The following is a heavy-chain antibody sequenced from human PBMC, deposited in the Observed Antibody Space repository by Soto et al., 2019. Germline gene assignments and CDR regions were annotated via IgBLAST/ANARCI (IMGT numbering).Heavy chain of an antibody. Sequence: PSETLSLTCTVSGGSISSYYWSWIRQPPGKGLEWIGYIYYSGSTNYNPSLKCRVTISVDTSKNQFSLKLSSVTAADTAVYYCARARQYYDCELDPWGQGTLVTVSS. J-gene: IGHJ5*02. CDR1: GGSISSYY. V-gene: IGHV4-59*08. D-gene: IGHD3-22*01. CDR2: IYYSGST. CDR3: ARARQYYDCELDP.